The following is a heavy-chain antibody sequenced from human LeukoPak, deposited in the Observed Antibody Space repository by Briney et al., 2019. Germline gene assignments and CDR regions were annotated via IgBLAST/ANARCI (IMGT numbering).Heavy chain of an antibody. V-gene: IGHV1-8*01. Sequence: ASVKVSCKAFGYTFTSYDINWVRQATGQGLEWMGWMNPNSGNTGYAQKFQGRVTMTRNTSISTAYMELSSLRSEDTAVYYCARGYYYDSSGYFGGIDYWGQGTLVTVSS. D-gene: IGHD3-22*01. CDR2: MNPNSGNT. J-gene: IGHJ4*02. CDR3: ARGYYYDSSGYFGGIDY. CDR1: GYTFTSYD.